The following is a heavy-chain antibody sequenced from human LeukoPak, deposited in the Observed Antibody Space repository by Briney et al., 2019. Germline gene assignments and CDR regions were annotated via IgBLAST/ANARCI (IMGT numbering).Heavy chain of an antibody. V-gene: IGHV3-33*01. CDR1: GFTFTSYG. CDR3: ASNARSGGDSWEYFDY. J-gene: IGHJ4*02. CDR2: IWHDGSNK. D-gene: IGHD1-26*01. Sequence: GGSLRLSSAASGFTFTSYGVHWVRQAPGKGLEGVAVIWHDGSNKDYADSVKGRFTISRDNSKNTLSLRMDSLRDQDPDMYYCASNARSGGDSWEYFDYLGEASLVTVSS.